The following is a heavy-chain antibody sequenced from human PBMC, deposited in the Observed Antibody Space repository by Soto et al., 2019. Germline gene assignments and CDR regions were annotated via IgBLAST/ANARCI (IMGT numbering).Heavy chain of an antibody. J-gene: IGHJ4*02. CDR3: ARDYYGSGLFDY. V-gene: IGHV4-31*03. CDR1: GGSISSGCYY. D-gene: IGHD3-10*01. Sequence: PSETPSLTCTVSGGSISSGCYYWSWIRQHPGKGLEWIGYIYYSGSTYYNPSLKSRVTISVDTSKNQFSLKLSSVTAADTAVYYCARDYYGSGLFDYWGQGTLVTVSS. CDR2: IYYSGST.